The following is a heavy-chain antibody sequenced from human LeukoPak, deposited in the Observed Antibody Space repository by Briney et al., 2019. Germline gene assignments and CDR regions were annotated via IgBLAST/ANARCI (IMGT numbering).Heavy chain of an antibody. CDR1: RYSLSSGYY. CDR3: ARLGTPGGLPFDC. Sequence: SETLSLTCAVSRYSLSSGYYWGWIPQPPGKGLEWIGSIYHSGSTYYNPSLKSRVTISVDTSKTQFSMKLSSVTAADTAVYYCARLGTPGGLPFDCWGQGSLVTVYS. J-gene: IGHJ4*02. D-gene: IGHD4-23*01. V-gene: IGHV4-38-2*01. CDR2: IYHSGST.